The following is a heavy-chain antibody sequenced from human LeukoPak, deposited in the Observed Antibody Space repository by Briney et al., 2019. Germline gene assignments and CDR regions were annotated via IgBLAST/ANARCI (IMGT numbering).Heavy chain of an antibody. V-gene: IGHV3-66*01. CDR2: IYNGGST. CDR3: ARVSSSIWYYFDY. J-gene: IGHJ4*02. CDR1: GFTARSNH. Sequence: GGSLRLSCAASGFTARSNHMSWVRQAPGKGLEWVSVIYNGGSTYYADSVKGRFTISRDSSKNTLYLQMNSLRAAGTAVYYCARVSSSIWYYFDYWGQGTLVTVSS. D-gene: IGHD6-13*01.